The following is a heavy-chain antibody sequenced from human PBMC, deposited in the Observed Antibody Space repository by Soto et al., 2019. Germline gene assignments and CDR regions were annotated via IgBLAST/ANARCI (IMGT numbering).Heavy chain of an antibody. CDR3: AREVYSSTYFDS. D-gene: IGHD6-13*01. CDR2: VYWDDDH. V-gene: IGHV2-5*02. Sequence: QITLRESGPTLVRPTQTLTLTCTFSGFSLSSSGVGVGWIRQPPGKALEWLALVYWDDDHRYSPSLKTRLTIIKDISKNQVILTMTKLDPADTATYYCAREVYSSTYFDSWCQGTLVTVSS. CDR1: GFSLSSSGVG. J-gene: IGHJ4*02.